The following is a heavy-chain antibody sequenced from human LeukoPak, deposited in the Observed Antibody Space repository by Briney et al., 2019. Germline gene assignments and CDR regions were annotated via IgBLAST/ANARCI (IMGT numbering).Heavy chain of an antibody. J-gene: IGHJ4*02. D-gene: IGHD5-18*01. CDR2: MYHSGTT. CDR1: GGSMNTYY. Sequence: SETLSLTCTVSGGSMNTYYWTWLRQPAGKGLEWLGRMYHSGTTNYNSLLYNPSLSSRVTMSVDGAKNQFSLRLKSVTTADTANFCAREGDHGYSYGFVLDSWGQGSLVTVSS. CDR3: AREGDHGYSYGFVLDS. V-gene: IGHV4-4*07.